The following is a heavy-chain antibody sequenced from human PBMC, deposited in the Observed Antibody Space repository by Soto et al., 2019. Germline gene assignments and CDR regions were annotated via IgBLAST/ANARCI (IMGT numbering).Heavy chain of an antibody. D-gene: IGHD2-2*01. CDR2: LHPGDSDT. CDR1: GYSFTTYW. J-gene: IGHJ4*02. V-gene: IGHV5-51*01. CDR3: ARQQGSSVSSFVF. Sequence: PVESLQISCKGSGYSFTTYWIGWVLQMPGKGLEWMGILHPGDSDTRYSPSFQGQVTISADKSISTAALQWSSRTASETAMYYCARQQGSSVSSFVFWGQGTLVTVS.